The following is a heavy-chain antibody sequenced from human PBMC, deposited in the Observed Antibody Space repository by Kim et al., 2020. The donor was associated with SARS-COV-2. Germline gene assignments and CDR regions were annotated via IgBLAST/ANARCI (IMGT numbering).Heavy chain of an antibody. CDR1: GYTFTSYG. CDR3: ARVNSRGSYYVSYFDY. D-gene: IGHD1-26*01. CDR2: ISAYNGNT. V-gene: IGHV1-18*04. J-gene: IGHJ4*02. Sequence: ASVKVSGKASGYTFTSYGISWVRQAPGQGLEWMGWISAYNGNTNYAQKLQGRVTMTTDTSTSTAYMELRSLRSDDTAVYYCARVNSRGSYYVSYFDYWGQGTLVTVSS.